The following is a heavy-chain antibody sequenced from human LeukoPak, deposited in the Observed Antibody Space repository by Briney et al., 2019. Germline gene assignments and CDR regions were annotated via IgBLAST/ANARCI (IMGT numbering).Heavy chain of an antibody. Sequence: AALVKVSCKASGGTFSSYGINWVRQAPGQGLERMGGIIPIFGTTNYAQKFQGRVTITADESTSTAYMELSSLRSEDTAVYYCARYLIAVADKYYCYYGMDVWGQGTTVTVSS. J-gene: IGHJ6*02. CDR3: ARYLIAVADKYYCYYGMDV. CDR2: IIPIFGTT. D-gene: IGHD6-19*01. CDR1: GGTFSSYG. V-gene: IGHV1-69*13.